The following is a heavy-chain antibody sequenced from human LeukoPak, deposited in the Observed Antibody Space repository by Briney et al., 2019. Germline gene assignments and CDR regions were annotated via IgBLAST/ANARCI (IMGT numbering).Heavy chain of an antibody. CDR2: IKQDGSEK. CDR1: GFTFRNYY. J-gene: IGHJ4*02. CDR3: ARSLEMATVLLGY. V-gene: IGHV3-7*01. Sequence: PGGSLRLSCAASGFTFRNYYMSWVRQAPGKGLEWVANIKQDGSEKNYVDSVKGGFTISRDNANNLLYLQMNSLRVEDTAVYYCARSLEMATVLLGYWGQGTLVTVSS. D-gene: IGHD5-24*01.